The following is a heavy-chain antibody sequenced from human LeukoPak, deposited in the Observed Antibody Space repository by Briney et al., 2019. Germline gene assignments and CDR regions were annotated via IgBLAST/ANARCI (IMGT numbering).Heavy chain of an antibody. CDR1: GGSITDYY. Sequence: PSETLSLTCTVSGGSITDYYWSWVRQPPGPGLEWIGYIYYSGSTKYNPYLKSRVTISIDTSTNQFSLKLSSVTAADTALYYCARGTGAYYYLWGQGTVVTVSS. CDR3: ARGTGAYYYL. J-gene: IGHJ3*01. V-gene: IGHV4-59*01. CDR2: IYYSGST. D-gene: IGHD3-22*01.